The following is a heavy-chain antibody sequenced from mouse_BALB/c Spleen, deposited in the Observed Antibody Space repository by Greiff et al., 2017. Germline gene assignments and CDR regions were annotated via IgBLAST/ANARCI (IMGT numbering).Heavy chain of an antibody. V-gene: IGHV5-4*02. D-gene: IGHD3-1*01. CDR3: ARGGGYVGYAMDY. Sequence: EVNVVESGGGLVKPGGSLKLSCAASGFTFSDYYMYWVRQTPEKRLEWVATISDGGSYTYYPDSVKGRFTISRDNAKNNLYLQMSSLKSEDTAMYYCARGGGYVGYAMDYWGQGTSVTVSS. CDR2: ISDGGSYT. J-gene: IGHJ4*01. CDR1: GFTFSDYY.